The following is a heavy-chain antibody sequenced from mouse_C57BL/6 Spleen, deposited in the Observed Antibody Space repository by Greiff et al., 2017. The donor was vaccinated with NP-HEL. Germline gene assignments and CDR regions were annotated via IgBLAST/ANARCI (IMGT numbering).Heavy chain of an antibody. CDR3: TTGSSGYVQFAY. V-gene: IGHV14-1*01. CDR2: IDPEDGDT. CDR1: GFNIKDYY. D-gene: IGHD3-2*02. J-gene: IGHJ3*01. Sequence: VQLKESGAELVRPGASVKLSCTASGFNIKDYYMHWVKQRPEQGLEWIGRIDPEDGDTEYAPKFQGKGTMTADTSSNTAYLQLSSLTSEDTAVYYCTTGSSGYVQFAYWGQGTLVTVSA.